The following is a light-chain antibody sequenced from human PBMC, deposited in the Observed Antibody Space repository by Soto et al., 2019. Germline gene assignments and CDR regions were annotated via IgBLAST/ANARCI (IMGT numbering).Light chain of an antibody. CDR1: SSDVGGYDL. Sequence: QSVRTRPASVSGSPGQSITISCTGTSSDVGGYDLVSWYQQHPGKAPKLIIYEGSKRPSGISNRFSGSKSGNTASLTISGLQAEDEADYYCCSYAVVSTYVFGTGTKVTVL. V-gene: IGLV2-23*01. CDR3: CSYAVVSTYV. CDR2: EGS. J-gene: IGLJ1*01.